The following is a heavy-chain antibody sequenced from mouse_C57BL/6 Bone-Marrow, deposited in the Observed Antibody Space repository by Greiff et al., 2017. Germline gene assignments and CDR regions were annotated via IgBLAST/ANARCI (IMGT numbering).Heavy chain of an antibody. V-gene: IGHV3-6*01. CDR2: ISYDGSN. J-gene: IGHJ1*03. CDR1: GYSITSGYY. Sequence: VQLQQSGPGLVKPSQSLSLTCSVTGYSITSGYYWNWIRQFPGNKLEWMGYISYDGSNNYNPSLKNRISITRDTSKNQFFLKLNSVTTEDTATYYCARETGYYWYFEGWGTGTTVTVSS. CDR3: ARETGYYWYFEG. D-gene: IGHD2-2*01.